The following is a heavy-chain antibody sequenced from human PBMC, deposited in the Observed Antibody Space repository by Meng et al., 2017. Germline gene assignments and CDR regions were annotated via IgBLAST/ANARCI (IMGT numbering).Heavy chain of an antibody. CDR1: GGSFSGYY. V-gene: IGHV4-34*01. Sequence: QVQLQQWGAGLLKPSETLSLTCAVYGGSFSGYYWSWIRQPPGKGLEWIGEINHSGSTNYNPSPKSRVTISVDTSKNQFSLKLSSVTAADTAVYYCASSAWYSDNPGYFDYWGQGTLVTVSS. CDR2: INHSGST. D-gene: IGHD6-13*01. J-gene: IGHJ4*02. CDR3: ASSAWYSDNPGYFDY.